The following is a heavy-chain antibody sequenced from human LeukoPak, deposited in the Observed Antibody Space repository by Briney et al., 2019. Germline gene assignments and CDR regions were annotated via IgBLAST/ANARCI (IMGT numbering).Heavy chain of an antibody. CDR2: ISGSGGST. J-gene: IGHJ6*02. CDR1: GFSFSSYA. D-gene: IGHD3-16*01. Sequence: GGSLRLSCAASGFSFSSYAMSWVRQAPGKGLEWVSTISGSGGSTYYADSVKGRFTISRDNAKNSLYLQMSNLRAEDTAVYFCARGGGLDVWGQGATVTVSS. V-gene: IGHV3-23*01. CDR3: ARGGGLDV.